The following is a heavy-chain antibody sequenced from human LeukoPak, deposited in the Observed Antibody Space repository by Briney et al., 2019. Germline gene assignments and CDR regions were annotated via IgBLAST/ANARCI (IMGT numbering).Heavy chain of an antibody. V-gene: IGHV4-59*01. J-gene: IGHJ1*01. CDR2: IYYSGST. CDR1: GGSIGSYY. D-gene: IGHD3-22*01. CDR3: AKGYYGSSGYYPGYFQH. Sequence: SETLSLTCTVSGGSIGSYYWSWIRQPPGKGLEWIGYIYYSGSTNYNPSLKSRVTISVDTSKNQFSLKLSSVTAADTAVYYCAKGYYGSSGYYPGYFQHWGQGTLVTVSS.